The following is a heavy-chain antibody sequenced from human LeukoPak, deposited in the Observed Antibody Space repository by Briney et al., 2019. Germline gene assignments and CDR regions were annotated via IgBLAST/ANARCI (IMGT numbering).Heavy chain of an antibody. CDR2: IYTSGST. D-gene: IGHD2-2*01. CDR1: GGSISSYY. J-gene: IGHJ6*03. CDR3: AREVTADIVVVPAAYSDYYYYMDV. V-gene: IGHV4-4*07. Sequence: SETLSLTCTVSGGSISSYYWSWIRQPAGKGLEWIGRIYTSGSTNYIPSLKSRVTMSVDTSKNQFSLKLSSVTAADTAVYYCAREVTADIVVVPAAYSDYYYYMDVWGKGTTVTVSS.